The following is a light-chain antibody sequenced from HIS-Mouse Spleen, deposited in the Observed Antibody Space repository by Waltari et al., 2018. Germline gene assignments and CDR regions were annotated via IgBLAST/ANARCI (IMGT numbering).Light chain of an antibody. CDR2: DVS. CDR1: SSDVGGYNH. CDR3: SSYTSSSFNVV. Sequence: QSALTQPASVSGSPGQSITIPCPGTSSDVGGYNHVPWYQQHPGKAPKLMIYDVSNRPSGVSNRFSGSKSGNTASLTISGLQAEDEADYYCSSYTSSSFNVVFGGGTKLTVL. V-gene: IGLV2-14*03. J-gene: IGLJ2*01.